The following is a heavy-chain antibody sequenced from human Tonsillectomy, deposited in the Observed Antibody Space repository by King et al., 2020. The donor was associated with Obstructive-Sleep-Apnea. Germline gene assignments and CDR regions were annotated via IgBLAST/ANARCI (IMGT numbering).Heavy chain of an antibody. CDR3: AITGDGPDAFDI. Sequence: VQLQQWGAGLLKPSGTLSLTCGVYNGSFNTYYLSCIRQSPGKGLEWIGQINRSGNTNYNPSLKSRVTLSMDTSKNQFSLRLTSVTAADTAAYYWAITGDGPDAFDIWGQGTMVTVSS. CDR1: NGSFNTYY. D-gene: IGHD5-24*01. V-gene: IGHV4-34*01. J-gene: IGHJ3*02. CDR2: INRSGNT.